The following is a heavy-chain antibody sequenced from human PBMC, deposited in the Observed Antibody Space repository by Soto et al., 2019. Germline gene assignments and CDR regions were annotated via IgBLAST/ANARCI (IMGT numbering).Heavy chain of an antibody. CDR2: ISSSSSNT. J-gene: IGHJ3*02. CDR1: GFTSSSYA. V-gene: IGHV3-48*01. CDR3: ARERGLHGDAFDI. Sequence: GGSLRLSCAASGFTSSSYAMSWVRQAPGKGLEWVSYISSSSSNTYYADSVKGRFTISRDNAKNSLYLQMNSLRAEDTAVYYCARERGLHGDAFDIWGQGTMVTVSS.